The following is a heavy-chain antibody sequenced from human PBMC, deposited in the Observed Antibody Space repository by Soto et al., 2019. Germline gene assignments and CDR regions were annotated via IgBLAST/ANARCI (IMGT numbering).Heavy chain of an antibody. Sequence: GGSLRLSCAASGFTFSSYGMHWVRQAPGKGLEWVAVISYDGSNKYYADSVKGRFTISRDNSKNTLYLQMNSLRAEDTAVYYCAKDDYYDSSGYPRLMDVWGQGTTVTVSS. CDR1: GFTFSSYG. V-gene: IGHV3-30*18. D-gene: IGHD3-22*01. CDR2: ISYDGSNK. J-gene: IGHJ6*02. CDR3: AKDDYYDSSGYPRLMDV.